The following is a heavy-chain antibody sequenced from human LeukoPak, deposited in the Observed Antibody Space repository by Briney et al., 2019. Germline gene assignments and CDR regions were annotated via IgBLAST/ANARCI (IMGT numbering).Heavy chain of an antibody. CDR1: GGSFSGYY. CDR2: INHSGNT. CDR3: ARRNGQDIVPTFRRRYYFDY. J-gene: IGHJ4*02. V-gene: IGHV4-34*01. D-gene: IGHD5-12*01. Sequence: SETLSLTCAVYGGSFSGYYWSWIRQPPGKGLEWIGEINHSGNTNSNPSLKSRVTISVDTSKNQFSLKLSSVTAADTAVYYCARRNGQDIVPTFRRRYYFDYWGQGTLVTVSS.